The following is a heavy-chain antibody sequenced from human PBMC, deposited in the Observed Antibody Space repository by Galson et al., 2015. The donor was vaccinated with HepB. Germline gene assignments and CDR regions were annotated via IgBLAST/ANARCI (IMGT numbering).Heavy chain of an antibody. CDR1: GFTFSSYG. CDR2: ISYDGSNK. V-gene: IGHV3-30*18. D-gene: IGHD3-3*01. J-gene: IGHJ4*02. CDR3: AKEITIFGVVPLPIDY. Sequence: SLRLSCAASGFTFSSYGMHWVRQAPGKGLEWVAVISYDGSNKYYADSVKGRFTISRDNSKNTLYLQMNSLRAEDTAVYYCAKEITIFGVVPLPIDYWGQGTLVTVSS.